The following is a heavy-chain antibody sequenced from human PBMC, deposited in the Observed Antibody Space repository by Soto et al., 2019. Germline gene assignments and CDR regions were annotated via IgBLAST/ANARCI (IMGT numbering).Heavy chain of an antibody. CDR3: TVLYYYDSSGYYYLYGMDV. CDR1: GFTFSNAW. D-gene: IGHD3-22*01. Sequence: EVQLVESGGGLVKPGGSLRLSCAASGFTFSNAWMNWVRQAPGKGLEWVGRIKSKTDGGTTDYAAPVKGRFTISRDDSKNTLHLQMNSLKTEDTAVYYCTVLYYYDSSGYYYLYGMDVWGQGTTVTVSS. V-gene: IGHV3-15*07. J-gene: IGHJ6*02. CDR2: IKSKTDGGTT.